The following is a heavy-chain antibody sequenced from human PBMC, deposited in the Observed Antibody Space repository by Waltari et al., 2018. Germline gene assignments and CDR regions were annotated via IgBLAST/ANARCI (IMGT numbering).Heavy chain of an antibody. D-gene: IGHD3-10*01. J-gene: IGHJ5*02. Sequence: QVQLVESGGGVVQPGRSLRLSCAASGFTFSSYGMHWVRQAPGKWLEWVAVICYDGSNKYYADSVKGRFTISRDNSKNTLYLQMNSLIAEDTAVYYCAKSSPDNNYYGSGFTWGQGTLVTVSS. CDR2: ICYDGSNK. V-gene: IGHV3-33*06. CDR1: GFTFSSYG. CDR3: AKSSPDNNYYGSGFT.